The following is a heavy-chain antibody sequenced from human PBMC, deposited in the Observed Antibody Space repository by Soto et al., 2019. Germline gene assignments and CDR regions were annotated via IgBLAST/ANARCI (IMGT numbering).Heavy chain of an antibody. J-gene: IGHJ4*02. CDR2: ISAYNGYT. CDR3: ARGNYYGSGSYYPSDY. V-gene: IGHV1-18*01. CDR1: GGTFSSYA. Sequence: GASVKVSCKASGGTFSSYAISWVRQAPGRGLEWMGWISAYNGYTNYAQRLQGRVTMTTDTSTSTAYMELRSLRSDDTAVYYCARGNYYGSGSYYPSDYWGQGTLVTVSS. D-gene: IGHD3-10*01.